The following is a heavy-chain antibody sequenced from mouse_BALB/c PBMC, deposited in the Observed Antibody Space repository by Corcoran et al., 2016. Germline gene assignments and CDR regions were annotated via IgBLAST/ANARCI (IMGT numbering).Heavy chain of an antibody. CDR3: ARWDWYFDV. Sequence: EVQLQQSGAELVKPGASVKLSCTASGFNIKDAYMHWVKQRPEQGLEWIGRIDPANGNTKYDPKFQGKATITADTSSNTAYMQLSSLTSEDTAVYYCARWDWYFDVWGAGTTVTVSS. CDR1: GFNIKDAY. CDR2: IDPANGNT. V-gene: IGHV14-3*02. J-gene: IGHJ1*01.